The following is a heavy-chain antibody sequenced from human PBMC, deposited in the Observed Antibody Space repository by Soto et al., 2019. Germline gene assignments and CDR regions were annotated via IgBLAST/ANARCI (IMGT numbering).Heavy chain of an antibody. Sequence: EVQLVESGGDLAQPGGSLRLSCAASGFIFSNYGMNWVRQAPGKGLEWVSYITSGSVTIYYTDSVKGRFSISRDNAKNSLYLQMNSLRDEDTAVHYCARVTGGDGYNLDFWGQGTLVTVSS. D-gene: IGHD5-12*01. J-gene: IGHJ4*02. V-gene: IGHV3-48*02. CDR2: ITSGSVTI. CDR1: GFIFSNYG. CDR3: ARVTGGDGYNLDF.